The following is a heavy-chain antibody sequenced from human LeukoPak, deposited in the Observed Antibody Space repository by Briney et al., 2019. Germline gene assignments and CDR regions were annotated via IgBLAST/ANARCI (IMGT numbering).Heavy chain of an antibody. CDR3: ARFLKGVDTAITTYFDY. CDR2: INHSGST. D-gene: IGHD5-18*01. J-gene: IGHJ4*02. Sequence: GSLRLSCAASGFTFSSYWMHWISQPPGKGLEWIGEINHSGSTNYNPSLKSRVTISVDTSKNQFSLKLSSVTAADTAVYYCARFLKGVDTAITTYFDYWGQGTLVTVSS. CDR1: GFTFSSYW. V-gene: IGHV4-34*01.